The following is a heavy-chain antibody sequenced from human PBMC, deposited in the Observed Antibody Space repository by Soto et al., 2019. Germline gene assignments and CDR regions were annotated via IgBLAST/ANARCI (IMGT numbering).Heavy chain of an antibody. D-gene: IGHD4-17*01. CDR1: GFTFSSYG. V-gene: IGHV3-33*01. Sequence: QVQLVESGGGVVQPGRSLRLSCAASGFTFSSYGMHWVRQAPGKGLEWVAVIWYDGSNKYYADSVKVRFTISRDNSKNTLYLQMNSLRAEDTAVYYCARDPRTTVTTFYYYYMDVWGKGTTVTVSS. J-gene: IGHJ6*03. CDR2: IWYDGSNK. CDR3: ARDPRTTVTTFYYYYMDV.